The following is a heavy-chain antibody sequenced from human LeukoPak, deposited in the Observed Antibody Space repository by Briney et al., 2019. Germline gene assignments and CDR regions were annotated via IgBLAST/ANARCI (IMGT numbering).Heavy chain of an antibody. CDR3: AGGDYYGSGSSVRGFDP. D-gene: IGHD3-10*01. V-gene: IGHV3-66*01. CDR2: IYSVGST. J-gene: IGHJ5*02. CDR1: GFTVSSNY. Sequence: GGSLRLSCAASGFTVSSNYMSWVRQAPGKGLEWASVIYSVGSTYYADSVKGRFTISRDNSKNTLYLQMNSLRAEDTAVYYCAGGDYYGSGSSVRGFDPWGQGTLVTVSS.